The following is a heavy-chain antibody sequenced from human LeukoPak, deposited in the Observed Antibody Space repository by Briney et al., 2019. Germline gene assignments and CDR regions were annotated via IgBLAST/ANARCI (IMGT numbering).Heavy chain of an antibody. V-gene: IGHV5-51*01. Sequence: GESLKISCKRSGYSFTSYWIGWVRQMPGKGLEWMGIIYPGDSDTRYSPSSQGQVTISADKSISTAYQQWSSLKASDTAMYYCARHKGGDLRYFDYWGQGTLVTVSS. J-gene: IGHJ4*02. CDR1: GYSFTSYW. CDR2: IYPGDSDT. CDR3: ARHKGGDLRYFDY. D-gene: IGHD3-16*01.